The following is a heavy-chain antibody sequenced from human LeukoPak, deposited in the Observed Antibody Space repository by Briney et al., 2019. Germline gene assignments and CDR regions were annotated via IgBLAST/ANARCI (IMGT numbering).Heavy chain of an antibody. CDR3: VKDCSGGSCYDY. Sequence: GGSLRLSCAASGFTFSSYAMSWVRQAPGKGLEWVSAISGSGVGTYYADSVKGRFTISRDNSKNTLYLQMNSLRAEDTAVYYCVKDCSGGSCYDYWGQGTLVTVSS. CDR1: GFTFSSYA. J-gene: IGHJ4*02. V-gene: IGHV3-23*01. D-gene: IGHD2-15*01. CDR2: ISGSGVGT.